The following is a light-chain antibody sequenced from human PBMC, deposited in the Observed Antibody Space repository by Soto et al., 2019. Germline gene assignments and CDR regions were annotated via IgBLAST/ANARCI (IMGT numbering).Light chain of an antibody. CDR1: QGISNY. CDR3: QEYICAPWT. Sequence: DIQMTQSPSSLSASVGDRVTITCRASQGISNYLAWYQQKPGKVPKLLIYAASTLQSGVPSRFSGRGSGTDITLTMSSLHPEDVATYYCQEYICAPWTFGQGIKVEIK. V-gene: IGKV1-27*01. J-gene: IGKJ1*01. CDR2: AAS.